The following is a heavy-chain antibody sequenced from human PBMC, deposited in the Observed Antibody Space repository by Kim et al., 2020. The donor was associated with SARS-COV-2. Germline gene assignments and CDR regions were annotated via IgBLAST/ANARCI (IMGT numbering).Heavy chain of an antibody. CDR1: GFTFSSYA. CDR3: ARGSLGYEILTGYLQY. J-gene: IGHJ4*02. V-gene: IGHV3-64*02. Sequence: GGSLRLSCAASGFTFSSYAMHWVRQAPGKGLEYVSAISTDGGSTYYADSVKGRFTISRDNSKNTLYLQMGSLRAEDMAVYYCARGSLGYEILTGYLQYWGQGALVTVSS. CDR2: ISTDGGST. D-gene: IGHD3-9*01.